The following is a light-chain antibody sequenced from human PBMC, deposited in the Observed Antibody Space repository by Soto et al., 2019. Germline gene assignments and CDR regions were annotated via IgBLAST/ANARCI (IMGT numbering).Light chain of an antibody. Sequence: VLTQSPATLSLSPGERATLSCRADHSVNSDLAWYQQKPGQAPRLLIYQTSNRATGIPARFSGSGSGTAFTLTINSLEPEDFAVYYCQQRSHWPSFGGGTKVDIK. V-gene: IGKV3-11*01. CDR3: QQRSHWPS. J-gene: IGKJ4*01. CDR2: QTS. CDR1: HSVNSD.